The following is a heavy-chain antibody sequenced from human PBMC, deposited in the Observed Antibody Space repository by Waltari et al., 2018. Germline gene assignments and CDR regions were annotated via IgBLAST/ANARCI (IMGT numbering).Heavy chain of an antibody. V-gene: IGHV3-23*01. CDR2: ISGSGGST. CDR3: AKARISITMIVGGFDY. CDR1: GFTFSSYA. J-gene: IGHJ4*02. Sequence: EVQLLESGGGLVQPGGSLRLSCAASGFTFSSYAMSWVRQAPGKGLAWVSAISGSGGSTYYAYSVKGRFTISIDNSKNTLYLQMNSLRAEDTAVYYCAKARISITMIVGGFDYWGQGTLVTVSS. D-gene: IGHD3-22*01.